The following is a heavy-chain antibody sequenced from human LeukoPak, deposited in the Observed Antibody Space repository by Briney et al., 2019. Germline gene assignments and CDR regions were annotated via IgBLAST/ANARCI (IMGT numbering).Heavy chain of an antibody. CDR1: GFAFSAFD. CDR2: ISGDGRTI. Sequence: PGGSLSLSCSASGFAFSAFDMHWVRQAPGKGLEYLSAISGDGRTIYYADSVRGRFTISRDNAKNTLYPQMSSLRVDDTALYYCVKIARDWGQGTLVTVSS. V-gene: IGHV3-64D*09. CDR3: VKIARD. J-gene: IGHJ4*02.